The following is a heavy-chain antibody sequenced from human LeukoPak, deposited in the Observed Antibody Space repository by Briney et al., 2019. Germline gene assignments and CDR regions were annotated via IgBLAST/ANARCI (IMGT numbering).Heavy chain of an antibody. J-gene: IGHJ4*02. V-gene: IGHV3-30*03. CDR2: ISYDGRNK. CDR1: GFSFSSYG. D-gene: IGHD1-7*01. Sequence: GRSLRLSCAASGFSFSSYGMHWVRQAPGKGLEWVAVISYDGRNKYYADSVKGRFTISRDNSNNMLYLQMNSLRAEDPALYYCLREVDWKYAFDYWGRGTLVTVSS. CDR3: LREVDWKYAFDY.